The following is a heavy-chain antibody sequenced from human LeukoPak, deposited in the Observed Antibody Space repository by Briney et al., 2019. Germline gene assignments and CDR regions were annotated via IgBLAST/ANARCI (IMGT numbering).Heavy chain of an antibody. J-gene: IGHJ2*01. Sequence: GGSLRLSCAASGFTFSSYAMHWVRQAPGKGLEWVAVISYDGSNKYYADSVKGRFTISRDNSKNTLYLQMNSLRAEDTAVYYCARDFTTNPQYFDLWGRGTLVTVSS. D-gene: IGHD1-14*01. CDR2: ISYDGSNK. CDR3: ARDFTTNPQYFDL. CDR1: GFTFSSYA. V-gene: IGHV3-30*04.